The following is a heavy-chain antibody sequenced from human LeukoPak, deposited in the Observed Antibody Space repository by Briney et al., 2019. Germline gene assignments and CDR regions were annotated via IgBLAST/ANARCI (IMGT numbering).Heavy chain of an antibody. CDR2: IKEDESEK. V-gene: IGHV3-7*01. J-gene: IGHJ4*02. Sequence: GGSLRLSCAASLFPFSNHWMSWVRQAPGKGLEWVANIKEDESEKYYVASVKGRFTISRDNAKNSLYLQMNSLRVEDTAVYYCARQQHSGSYGYFDYWGQGTLVTVSS. CDR1: LFPFSNHW. CDR3: ARQQHSGSYGYFDY. D-gene: IGHD1-26*01.